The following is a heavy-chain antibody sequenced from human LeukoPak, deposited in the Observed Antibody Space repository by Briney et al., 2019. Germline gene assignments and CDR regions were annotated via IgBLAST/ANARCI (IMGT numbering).Heavy chain of an antibody. CDR3: ARGLERGWNYLLYNWFDP. V-gene: IGHV4-61*08. D-gene: IGHD1-7*01. CDR2: IYYSGST. Sequence: PSQTLSLTCTVSGGSISSGDYYWSWIRQPPGKGLEWIGYIYYSGSTNYNPSLKSRVTISVDTSKNQFSLKLSSVTAADTAVYYCARGLERGWNYLLYNWFDPWGQGTLVTVSS. CDR1: GGSISSGDYY. J-gene: IGHJ5*02.